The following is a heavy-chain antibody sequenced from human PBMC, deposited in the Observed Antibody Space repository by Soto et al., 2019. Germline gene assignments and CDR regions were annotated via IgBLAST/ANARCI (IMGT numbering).Heavy chain of an antibody. CDR3: ARAMTTVTTIDY. V-gene: IGHV4-38-2*02. CDR2: IYYSGNI. D-gene: IGHD4-17*01. Sequence: AETLSLTCSGSGASVDNGFWYNWVRQSPGKGLEWIGTIYYSGNIYYNPSLKSRVTISVDTAKNQFSLKLSSVTAADTAVYYCARAMTTVTTIDYWGQGTLVTVSS. CDR1: GASVDNGFW. J-gene: IGHJ4*02.